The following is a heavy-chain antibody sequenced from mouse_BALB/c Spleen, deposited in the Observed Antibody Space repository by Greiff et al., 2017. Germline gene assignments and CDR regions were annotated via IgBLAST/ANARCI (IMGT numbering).Heavy chain of an antibody. J-gene: IGHJ2*01. Sequence: EVKVVESGGGLVKPGGSLKLSCAASGFTFSSYAMSWVRQSPEKRLEWVAEISSGGSYTYYPDTVTGRFTISRDNAKNTLYLEMSSLRSEDTAMYYCASRGNYDYFDYWGQGTTLTVSS. CDR1: GFTFSSYA. D-gene: IGHD2-1*01. V-gene: IGHV5-9-4*01. CDR3: ASRGNYDYFDY. CDR2: ISSGGSYT.